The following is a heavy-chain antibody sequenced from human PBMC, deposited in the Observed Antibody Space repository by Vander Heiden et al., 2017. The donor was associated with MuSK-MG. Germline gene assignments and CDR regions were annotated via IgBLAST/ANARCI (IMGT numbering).Heavy chain of an antibody. J-gene: IGHJ3*02. D-gene: IGHD3-10*01. V-gene: IGHV3-33*01. CDR2: IGYDGSNK. CDR3: ARIPITYDDGAGSPYAFDI. Sequence: QVQLVESGGGVVQPGRSLRLSCAASGFTFSSYGMHWVRQAPGKGLEWVAVIGYDGSNKYYAEYVKGRGTISRDNSKNTLYLKMKSRRAEETAVYSGARIPITYDDGAGSPYAFDIWGQGTMVTVYS. CDR1: GFTFSSYG.